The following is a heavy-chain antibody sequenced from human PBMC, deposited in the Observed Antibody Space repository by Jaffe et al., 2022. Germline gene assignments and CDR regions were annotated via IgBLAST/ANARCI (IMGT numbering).Heavy chain of an antibody. D-gene: IGHD2-2*01. CDR2: INPNSGGT. Sequence: QVQLVQSGAEVKKPGASVKVSCKASGYTFTGYYMHWVRQAPGQGLEWMGRINPNSGGTNYAQKFQGRVTMTRDTSISTAYMELSRLRSDDTAVYYCAREYCSSTSCYLVERFDYWGQGTLVTVSS. CDR3: AREYCSSTSCYLVERFDY. J-gene: IGHJ4*02. V-gene: IGHV1-2*06. CDR1: GYTFTGYY.